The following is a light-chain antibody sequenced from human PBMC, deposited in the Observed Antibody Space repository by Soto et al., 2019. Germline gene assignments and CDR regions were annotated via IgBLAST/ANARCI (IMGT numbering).Light chain of an antibody. Sequence: DTQMTQSPSTLSASVGDTVTISCRASQSFSSWLAWYQQKPGKAPKLLIYKASSLQSGVPSRFSGSGSGTEFTLTISSLQPDDFATYYCQQYNSFPWTFGQGTKVDIK. CDR3: QQYNSFPWT. CDR1: QSFSSW. V-gene: IGKV1-5*03. J-gene: IGKJ1*01. CDR2: KAS.